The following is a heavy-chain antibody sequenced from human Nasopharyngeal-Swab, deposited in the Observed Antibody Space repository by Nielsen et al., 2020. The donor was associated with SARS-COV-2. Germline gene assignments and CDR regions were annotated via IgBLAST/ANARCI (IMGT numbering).Heavy chain of an antibody. D-gene: IGHD1-26*01. J-gene: IGHJ6*03. CDR1: GYTFTSYA. V-gene: IGHV7-4-1*01. Sequence: ASVKVSCKASGYTFTSYAMNWVRQAPGQGLEWRGWINTNTGNPTYAQGFTGRFVFSLDTSVSTAYLQICSLKAEDTAVYYCARTGRMGAYPNPYYYYYYMDVWGKGTTVTVSS. CDR2: INTNTGNP. CDR3: ARTGRMGAYPNPYYYYYYMDV.